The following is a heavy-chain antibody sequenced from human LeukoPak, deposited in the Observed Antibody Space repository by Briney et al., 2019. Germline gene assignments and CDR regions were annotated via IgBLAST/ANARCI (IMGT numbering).Heavy chain of an antibody. CDR1: GFTVSSNY. Sequence: PGGSLRLSCAASGFTVSSNYMSWVRQAPGKGLEWVSVIYSGGSTYYADSVKGRFTISRDNSKNTLYLQMNSLRAEDTAVYYCAKDRMEGWPSYYFDYWGQGTLVTVSS. J-gene: IGHJ4*02. CDR3: AKDRMEGWPSYYFDY. V-gene: IGHV3-53*01. CDR2: IYSGGST. D-gene: IGHD6-19*01.